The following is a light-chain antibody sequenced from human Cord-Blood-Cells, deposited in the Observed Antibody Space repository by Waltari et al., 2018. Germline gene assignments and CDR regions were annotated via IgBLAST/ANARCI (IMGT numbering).Light chain of an antibody. CDR2: GAS. CDR3: QQYNNWPPLT. Sequence: EIVLTQSPPTLSVSPGERATLSCRASQCASSNLAWYQQKPGQAPSLLIYGASTRATGIPARFSGSGSGTEFTLTISSLQSEDFAVYYCQQYNNWPPLTFGGGTKVEIK. V-gene: IGKV3-15*01. J-gene: IGKJ4*01. CDR1: QCASSN.